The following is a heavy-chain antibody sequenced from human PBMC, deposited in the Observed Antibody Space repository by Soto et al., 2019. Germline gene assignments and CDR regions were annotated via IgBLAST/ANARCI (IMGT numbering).Heavy chain of an antibody. J-gene: IGHJ2*01. D-gene: IGHD3-22*01. CDR1: GYTFTSYG. CDR2: ISAYNGNT. V-gene: IGHV1-18*01. CDR3: ARGYYDSSGPADWYFDL. Sequence: ASVKVSCKXSGYTFTSYGISWVRQAPGQGLEWMGWISAYNGNTNYAQKLQGRVTMTTDTSTSTAYMELRSLRSDDTAVYYCARGYYDSSGPADWYFDLWGRGTLVTVSS.